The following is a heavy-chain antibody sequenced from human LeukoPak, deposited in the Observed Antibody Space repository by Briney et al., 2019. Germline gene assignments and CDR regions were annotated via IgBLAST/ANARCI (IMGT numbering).Heavy chain of an antibody. J-gene: IGHJ6*02. V-gene: IGHV3-74*01. CDR3: MMSLTAHYYYGLDV. CDR2: INSDGSST. CDR1: GFTFSTYW. D-gene: IGHD2-21*02. Sequence: PGGSLRLSCAASGFTFSTYWMHWVRQAPGKGLVWASRINSDGSSTRYADSVKGRFTISRDNAKNSLFLQMNSLRADDTAVYHCMMSLTAHYYYGLDVWGQGTTVTVSS.